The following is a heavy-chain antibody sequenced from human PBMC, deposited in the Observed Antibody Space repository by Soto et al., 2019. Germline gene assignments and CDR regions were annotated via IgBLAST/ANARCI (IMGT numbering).Heavy chain of an antibody. Sequence: GGSLRLSCAASGFTFISYAMSWVRQAPGKGLEWVSAISGSGGSTYYADSVKGRFTISRDNSKNTLYLQMNSLRAEDTAVYYCAKDIVWLLVNGAFDIWGQGTMVTVSS. V-gene: IGHV3-23*01. CDR2: ISGSGGST. D-gene: IGHD3-22*01. CDR3: AKDIVWLLVNGAFDI. CDR1: GFTFISYA. J-gene: IGHJ3*02.